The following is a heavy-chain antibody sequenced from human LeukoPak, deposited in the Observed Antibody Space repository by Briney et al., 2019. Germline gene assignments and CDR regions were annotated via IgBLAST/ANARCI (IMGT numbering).Heavy chain of an antibody. CDR2: ISSSSGSSSSSSTI. CDR3: ARVKEQRATYYYMDV. CDR1: GITFSNFG. Sequence: GGSLRLSCAASGITFSNFGVNWVRQVAGKGLEWISYISSSSGSSSSSSTIYYADSVKGRFTISRDNAKNSLYLQMNSLRVEDTAVYYCARVKEQRATYYYMDVWGKGTTVTVSS. J-gene: IGHJ6*03. V-gene: IGHV3-48*04. D-gene: IGHD6-25*01.